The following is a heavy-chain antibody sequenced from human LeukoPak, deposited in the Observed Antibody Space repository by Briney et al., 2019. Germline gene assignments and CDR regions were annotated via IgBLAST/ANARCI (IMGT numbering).Heavy chain of an antibody. V-gene: IGHV4-59*01. D-gene: IGHD1-26*01. CDR1: GGSISSYY. CDR3: ARAEDSGSYYREHAFDI. Sequence: SETLSLTCTVSGGSISSYYWSWIRQPPGKGLEWIGYIYYSGSTNYNPSLKSRVTISVDTSKNQFSLKLSSVTAADTAVYYCARAEDSGSYYREHAFDIWGQGTMVTVSS. J-gene: IGHJ3*02. CDR2: IYYSGST.